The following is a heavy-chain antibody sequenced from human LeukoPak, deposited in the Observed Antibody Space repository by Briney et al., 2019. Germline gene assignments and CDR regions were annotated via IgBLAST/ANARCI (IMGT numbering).Heavy chain of an antibody. CDR1: GFTFSSYG. CDR2: IRYDGSNK. D-gene: IGHD3-16*01. J-gene: IGHJ5*02. Sequence: GGSLRLSCAASGFTFSSYGMHWGRQAPGKGLGGVAFIRYDGSNKYFADSVKGRFTISRDNPMNTLYLQMNSLKPANTAGYYFAGVEGGDWFNPWGQRTLVSASS. CDR3: AGVEGGDWFNP. V-gene: IGHV3-30*02.